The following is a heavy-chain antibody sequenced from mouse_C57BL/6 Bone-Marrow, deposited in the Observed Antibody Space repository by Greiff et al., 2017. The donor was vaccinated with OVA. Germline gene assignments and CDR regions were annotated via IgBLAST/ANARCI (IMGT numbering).Heavy chain of an antibody. CDR1: GYAFTNYL. D-gene: IGHD2-12*01. J-gene: IGHJ4*01. CDR3: ARSYYSPHPSMDY. V-gene: IGHV1-54*01. CDR2: INPGSGGT. Sequence: QVQLQQSGAELVRPGTSVKVSCKASGYAFTNYLIEWVKQRPGQGLEWIGVINPGSGGTNYNEKFKGKATLTADKSSSTAYMQLSSLTSEDSAVYFCARSYYSPHPSMDYWGQGTSVTVSS.